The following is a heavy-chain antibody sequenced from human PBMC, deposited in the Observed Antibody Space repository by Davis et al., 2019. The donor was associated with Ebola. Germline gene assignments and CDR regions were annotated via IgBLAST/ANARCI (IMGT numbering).Heavy chain of an antibody. CDR1: GGPISSYY. Sequence: MPGGSLRLSCTVSGGPISSYYWSWIRKPPGKGLEWIGYIYYSGSTNYNPSLKSRVTISVDTSKNQFPLKLSSVTAADTAVYYCARHGYSYGLDYWGQGTLVTVSS. CDR2: IYYSGST. V-gene: IGHV4-59*08. D-gene: IGHD5-18*01. CDR3: ARHGYSYGLDY. J-gene: IGHJ4*02.